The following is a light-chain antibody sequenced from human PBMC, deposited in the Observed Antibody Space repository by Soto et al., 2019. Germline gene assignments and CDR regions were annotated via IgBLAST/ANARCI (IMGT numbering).Light chain of an antibody. CDR2: SAS. J-gene: IGKJ5*01. V-gene: IGKV1-39*01. Sequence: DIQMTQSPSSLSASVGDRITITCRARQNIRSFLNWYQQKPGKAPRLLIYSASSLQSGVPSRFSGSGSGTDFTLTINNLQPEDFATYYCQQSYSSPTITFGQGTRLEIK. CDR1: QNIRSF. CDR3: QQSYSSPTIT.